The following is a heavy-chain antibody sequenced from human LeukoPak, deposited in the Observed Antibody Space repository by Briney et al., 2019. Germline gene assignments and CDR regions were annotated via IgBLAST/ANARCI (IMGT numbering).Heavy chain of an antibody. CDR1: GFTFSSYA. CDR2: ISGSGGST. Sequence: GASLRLSCAASGFTFSSYAMSWVRQAPGKGLEWVSAISGSGGSTYYADSVKGRFTISRDNSKNTLYLQMNSLRAEDTAVYYCAKTSGGFWSGYPNFDCWGQGTLVTVSS. V-gene: IGHV3-23*01. CDR3: AKTSGGFWSGYPNFDC. J-gene: IGHJ4*02. D-gene: IGHD3-3*01.